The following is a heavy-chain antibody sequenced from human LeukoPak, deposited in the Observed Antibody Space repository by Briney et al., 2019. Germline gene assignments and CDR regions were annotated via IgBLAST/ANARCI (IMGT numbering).Heavy chain of an antibody. J-gene: IGHJ4*02. CDR1: GFTFSSYS. CDR3: AREPFDSSGYYYFDY. CDR2: ISSSSSYI. V-gene: IGHV3-21*01. Sequence: GGSLRLSCAASGFTFSSYSMNWVRQAPGKGLEWVSSISSSSSYIYYADSVKGRFTISRDNAKNSLYLQMNSLRAEDTAVYYCAREPFDSSGYYYFDYWGQGTLVTASS. D-gene: IGHD3-22*01.